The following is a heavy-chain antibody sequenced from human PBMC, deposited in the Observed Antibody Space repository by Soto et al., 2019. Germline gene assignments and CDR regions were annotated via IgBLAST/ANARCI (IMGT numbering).Heavy chain of an antibody. CDR1: GFTFSSYG. D-gene: IGHD6-13*01. CDR3: ARDLEQQLVRVSPGY. Sequence: LRLSCAACGFTFSSYGMHWVRQAPGKGLEWVAVIWYDGSNKYYADSVKGRFTISRDNSKNTLYLQMNSLRAEDTAVYYCARDLEQQLVRVSPGYWGQGTLVTVSS. CDR2: IWYDGSNK. V-gene: IGHV3-33*01. J-gene: IGHJ4*02.